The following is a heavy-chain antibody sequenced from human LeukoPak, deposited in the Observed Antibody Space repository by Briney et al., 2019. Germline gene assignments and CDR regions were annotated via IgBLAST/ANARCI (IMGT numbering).Heavy chain of an antibody. Sequence: PGGSLGLSCAPSGFTFSSYWMTWVRQAPGKGLEWVANIKQDGSEIYYVDSVKGRFTISRDNAQNSLYLQMNSLRAEDTAVYYCAGRGSAFDIWGQGTMVTVSS. J-gene: IGHJ3*02. CDR1: GFTFSSYW. CDR2: IKQDGSEI. V-gene: IGHV3-7*01. D-gene: IGHD3-16*01. CDR3: AGRGSAFDI.